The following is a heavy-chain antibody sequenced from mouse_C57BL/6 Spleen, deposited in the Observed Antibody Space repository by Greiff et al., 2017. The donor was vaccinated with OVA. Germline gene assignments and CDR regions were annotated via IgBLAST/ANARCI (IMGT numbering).Heavy chain of an antibody. CDR3: ARGRGKPLFAY. D-gene: IGHD2-1*01. V-gene: IGHV1-22*01. J-gene: IGHJ3*01. CDR1: GYTFTDYN. Sequence: EVQLQESGPELVKPGASVKMSCKASGYTFTDYNMHWVKQSHGKSLEWIGYINPNNGGTSYNQKFKGKATLTVNKSSSTAYMELRSLTSEDSAVYYCARGRGKPLFAYWGQGTLVTVSA. CDR2: INPNNGGT.